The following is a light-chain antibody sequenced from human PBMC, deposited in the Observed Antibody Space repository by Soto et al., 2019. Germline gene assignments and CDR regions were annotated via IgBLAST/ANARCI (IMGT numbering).Light chain of an antibody. CDR1: SSNIGAGYD. Sequence: QSVLTQPPSVSGAPGQRVTISCTGSSSNIGAGYDVHWYQQLPGTAPKLLIYANKNRPAGVPDRFSASKSGTSASLAITGLQAEDEADYYCQSYGSGIQGVFGGGTKLTVL. CDR3: QSYGSGIQGV. V-gene: IGLV1-40*01. J-gene: IGLJ3*02. CDR2: ANK.